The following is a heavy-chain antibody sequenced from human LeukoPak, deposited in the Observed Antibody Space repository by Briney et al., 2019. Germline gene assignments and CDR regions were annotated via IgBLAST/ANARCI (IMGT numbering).Heavy chain of an antibody. CDR3: ARHSSSSWPNWFDP. J-gene: IGHJ5*02. D-gene: IGHD6-13*01. CDR2: IYYSGST. V-gene: IGHV4-59*08. CDR1: GGSISSYY. Sequence: SETLSLTCTVSGGSISSYYWSWIRQPPGKGLEWIGYIYYSGSTNYNPSLKSRVTISVDTSKNQFSLKLSSVTAADTAVYYCARHSSSSWPNWFDPWGQGTLATVSS.